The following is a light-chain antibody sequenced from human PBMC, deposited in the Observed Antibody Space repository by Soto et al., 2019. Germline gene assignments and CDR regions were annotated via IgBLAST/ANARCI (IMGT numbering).Light chain of an antibody. Sequence: EIVLTQSPGTLSLSPGERATLSCRASQSVRNSYLAWYQQKHGQAPRLLIYGASTRATGIPDRFSGSGSGTDFTLTISRLEPEDFAVYYCQQRSNWPVTFGQGTKVDIK. CDR1: QSVRNSY. V-gene: IGKV3D-20*02. CDR2: GAS. CDR3: QQRSNWPVT. J-gene: IGKJ2*01.